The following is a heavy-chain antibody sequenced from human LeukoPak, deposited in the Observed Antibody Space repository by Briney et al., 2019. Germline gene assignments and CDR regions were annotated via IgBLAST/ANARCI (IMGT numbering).Heavy chain of an antibody. CDR1: GYSFTSYW. Sequence: GESLKISCKGSGYSFTSYWIGWVRQMPGKGLEWMGIIYPGDSDTRYSPSFQGQVTISADKSISTAYLQWSSLKASDTAMYYCTLVNYYDSSGQAMDYWGQGTLVTVSS. J-gene: IGHJ4*02. CDR2: IYPGDSDT. D-gene: IGHD3-22*01. CDR3: TLVNYYDSSGQAMDY. V-gene: IGHV5-51*01.